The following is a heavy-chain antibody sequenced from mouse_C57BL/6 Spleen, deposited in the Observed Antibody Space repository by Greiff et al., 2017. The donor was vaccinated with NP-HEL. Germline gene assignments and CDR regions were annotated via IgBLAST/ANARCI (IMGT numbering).Heavy chain of an antibody. D-gene: IGHD4-1*01. CDR1: GYAFSSSW. CDR3: ARMTGGDAMDY. CDR2: IYPGDGDT. Sequence: QVQLKESGPELVKPGASVMISCKASGYAFSSSWMNWVKQRPGKGLEWIGRIYPGDGDTNYNGKFKVKATLTADKCSSTAYMQLCSLTSEDSGVYFCARMTGGDAMDYWGQGTSVTVSS. J-gene: IGHJ4*01. V-gene: IGHV1-82*01.